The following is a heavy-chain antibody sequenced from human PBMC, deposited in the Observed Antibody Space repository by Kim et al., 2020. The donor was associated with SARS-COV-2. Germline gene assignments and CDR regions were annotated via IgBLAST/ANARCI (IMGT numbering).Heavy chain of an antibody. V-gene: IGHV3-20*04. CDR3: ARGYISGPFDS. CDR1: GSTFDGYG. Sequence: GGSLRLSCAASGSTFDGYGMSWVRQPPGKGLEWVSGIKRNGDNTGYADSVKGRFAISRDNAKNSLYLQMNSLRAEDTALYYCARGYISGPFDSWGHGTLVTVSS. J-gene: IGHJ4*01. D-gene: IGHD6-19*01. CDR2: IKRNGDNT.